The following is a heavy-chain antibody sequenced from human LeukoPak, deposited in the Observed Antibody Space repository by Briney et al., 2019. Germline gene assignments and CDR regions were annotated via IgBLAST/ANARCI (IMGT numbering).Heavy chain of an antibody. D-gene: IGHD3-3*01. CDR2: IKQDGSEK. CDR3: ARAKVTYYDFWSGYTYYYMDV. J-gene: IGHJ6*03. Sequence: GGSLRLSCAASGFTFSSYWMSWVRQAPGKGLEWVANIKQDGSEKYYVDSVKGRFTISRDNAKNSLYLQMNSLRAEDTAVYYCARAKVTYYDFWSGYTYYYMDVWGKGTTVTVSS. CDR1: GFTFSSYW. V-gene: IGHV3-7*01.